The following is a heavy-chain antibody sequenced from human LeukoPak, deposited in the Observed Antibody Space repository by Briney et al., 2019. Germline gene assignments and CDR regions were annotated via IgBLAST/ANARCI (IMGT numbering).Heavy chain of an antibody. CDR3: ARDSYGYAFDY. CDR2: IYNSGST. V-gene: IGHV4-4*07. CDR1: VRSISSFY. D-gene: IGHD5-18*01. Sequence: SETLSLTCTVSVRSISSFYWSWFRQPAGKGLKWIGRIYNSGSTNYIPSLKSRVTMSVDTSKNQFSMKLSSVTAADTAVYYCARDSYGYAFDYWGQGTLVTVSS. J-gene: IGHJ4*02.